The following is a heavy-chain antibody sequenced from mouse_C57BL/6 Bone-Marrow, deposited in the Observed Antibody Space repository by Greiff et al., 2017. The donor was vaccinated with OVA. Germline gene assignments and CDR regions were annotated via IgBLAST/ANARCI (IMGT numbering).Heavy chain of an antibody. CDR1: GYTFTSYW. V-gene: IGHV1-64*01. CDR3: EQFITTVVAHIDC. CDR2: IHPNSGST. Sequence: QVQLQQPGAELVKPGASVKLSCKASGYTFTSYWMHWVKQRPGQGLEWIGMIHPNSGSTNYNEKFKSKATLTVDKSSSTAYMQLSSLTSEDSAIYYCEQFITTVVAHIDCWGQGTTLTVSS. J-gene: IGHJ2*01. D-gene: IGHD1-1*01.